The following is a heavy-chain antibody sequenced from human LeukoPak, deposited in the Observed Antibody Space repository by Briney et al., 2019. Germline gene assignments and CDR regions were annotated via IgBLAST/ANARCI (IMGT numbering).Heavy chain of an antibody. CDR1: RCTFTGYY. CDR2: INPNSGGT. D-gene: IGHD3-10*01. CDR3: ARGVYGSGKEFDY. V-gene: IGHV1-2*02. J-gene: IGHJ4*02. Sequence: GASVKVSCKASRCTFTGYYMHWVRQAPGQGLEWMGWINPNSGGTNYAQKFQGRVTMTRDTSISTAYMELSRLRSDDTAVYYCARGVYGSGKEFDYWGQGTLVTVSS.